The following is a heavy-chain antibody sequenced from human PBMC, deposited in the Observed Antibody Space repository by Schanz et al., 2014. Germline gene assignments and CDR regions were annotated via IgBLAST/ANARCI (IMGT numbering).Heavy chain of an antibody. Sequence: VQLVDSGGGLVKPGGSLRLSCTASGFAFSSYGMNWLGRAPGTGLEWVSVIGFDGTTTYYADSVKGRFTISRDNSKNTLYLQMSSLRAEDTAVYCCAKSQGSSFDSWGQGTLVTVSS. CDR3: AKSQGSSFDS. V-gene: IGHV3-23*04. J-gene: IGHJ4*02. D-gene: IGHD6-13*01. CDR2: IGFDGTTT. CDR1: GFAFSSYG.